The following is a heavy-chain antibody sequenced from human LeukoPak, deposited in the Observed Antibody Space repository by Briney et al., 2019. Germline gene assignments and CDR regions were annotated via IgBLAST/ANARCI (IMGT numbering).Heavy chain of an antibody. J-gene: IGHJ6*02. CDR2: ISGSGGST. Sequence: GGSLRLSCAASGFTFSSYAMSWVRQAPGKGLEWVSAISGSGGSTYYADSVKGRFTISRDNSKNTLYLQMNSLRAEDTAVYYCARVGTDYYYGMDVWGQGTTVTVSS. V-gene: IGHV3-23*01. CDR3: ARVGTDYYYGMDV. CDR1: GFTFSSYA. D-gene: IGHD5-18*01.